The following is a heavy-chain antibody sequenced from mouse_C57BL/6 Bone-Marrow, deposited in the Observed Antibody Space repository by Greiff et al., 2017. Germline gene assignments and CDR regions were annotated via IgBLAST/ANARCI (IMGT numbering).Heavy chain of an antibody. Sequence: LVEPGAELARPGASVKLSCKASGYTFTSYGIRWVKQRTGQGLEWIGKIYPRSGNTYYNEKFKGKAPLTADKSSSTAYMGLRSLTSEDSAVYFWARSYGSSWYFDVWGTGTTVTVSS. J-gene: IGHJ1*03. D-gene: IGHD1-1*01. CDR1: GYTFTSYG. CDR2: IYPRSGNT. V-gene: IGHV1-81*01. CDR3: ARSYGSSWYFDV.